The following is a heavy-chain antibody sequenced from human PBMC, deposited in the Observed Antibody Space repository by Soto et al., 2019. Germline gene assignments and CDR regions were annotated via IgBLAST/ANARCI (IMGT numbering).Heavy chain of an antibody. J-gene: IGHJ5*02. CDR3: ARDVVVVPAAISWFDP. CDR1: GGTFSSYA. Sequence: QVQLVQSGADVKKPGSSVKVSCKASGGTFSSYAISWVRQAPGQGLEWMGGIIPIFGTANYAQKFQGRVTITADESTSTAYMELSSLRSEDTAVYYCARDVVVVPAAISWFDPWGQGTLVTVSS. CDR2: IIPIFGTA. D-gene: IGHD2-2*02. V-gene: IGHV1-69*01.